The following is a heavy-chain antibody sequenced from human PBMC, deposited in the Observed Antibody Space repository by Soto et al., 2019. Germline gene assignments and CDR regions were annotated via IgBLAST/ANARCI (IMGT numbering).Heavy chain of an antibody. CDR1: GGSFSGYY. CDR2: INHDGIT. Sequence: SETLSLTCAISGGSFSGYYWSWIRQPPGKGLEWIGEINHDGITNYNPSLKSRVTISLDTSKNQFSLKLTSVTAADTAVYYCAGRYCTGRSCYPSWGQGSLVTVSS. CDR3: AGRYCTGRSCYPS. V-gene: IGHV4-34*01. J-gene: IGHJ4*02. D-gene: IGHD2-15*01.